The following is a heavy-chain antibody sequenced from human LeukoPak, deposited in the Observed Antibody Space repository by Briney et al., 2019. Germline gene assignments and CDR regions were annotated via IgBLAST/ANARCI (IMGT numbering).Heavy chain of an antibody. D-gene: IGHD3-16*02. Sequence: PSETLSLTCAVYGGSFSGYYWSWIRQPPGKGLEWIGEINHSGSTNYNPSLKSRVTISVDTSRNQFSLKLSSVTAADTAVYYCAKRKTYYDYVWGSYRYMDPFDYWGQGTPATVSS. J-gene: IGHJ4*02. CDR3: AKRKTYYDYVWGSYRYMDPFDY. CDR1: GGSFSGYY. V-gene: IGHV4-34*01. CDR2: INHSGST.